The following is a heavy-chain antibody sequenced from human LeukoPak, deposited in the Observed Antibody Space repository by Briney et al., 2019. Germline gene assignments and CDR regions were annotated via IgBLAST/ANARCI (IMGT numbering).Heavy chain of an antibody. Sequence: GGSLRLSCAASGFTFSTYVMNCVRQAPGRGREWFSTISDYGASTYYTDSVKGRFTISRDNSKSTLYLQMNSLRAEDTAVYYCGRYYVMDVWGQGPSVTVSS. CDR2: ISDYGAST. CDR1: GFTFSTYV. CDR3: GRYYVMDV. V-gene: IGHV3-23*01. J-gene: IGHJ6*02.